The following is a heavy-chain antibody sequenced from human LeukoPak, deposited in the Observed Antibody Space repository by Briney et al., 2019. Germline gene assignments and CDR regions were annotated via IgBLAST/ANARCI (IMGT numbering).Heavy chain of an antibody. CDR2: IIPMFHKT. CDR1: GGTFSSYS. J-gene: IGHJ4*02. V-gene: IGHV1-69*05. Sequence: SVKVSCKASGGTFSSYSISWVRQAPGQRLEWMGNIIPMFHKTNYAQILQGRVTITTDESTTTAYMELSSLRPEDTAVYYCARIPDSSVNGSDYWGQGTLVTVSS. D-gene: IGHD3-22*01. CDR3: ARIPDSSVNGSDY.